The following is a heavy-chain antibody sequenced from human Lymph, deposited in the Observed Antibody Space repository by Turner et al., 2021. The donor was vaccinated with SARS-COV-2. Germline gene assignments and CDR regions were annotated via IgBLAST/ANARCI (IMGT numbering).Heavy chain of an antibody. J-gene: IGHJ6*02. V-gene: IGHV1-24*01. Sequence: QVQLVQSGAEVKKPGASVKVSCKVSGYTLTELSMHWVRQAPGKGLEWMGGFDPEDGEIIYAQKFQGRVTMTEDTYTDTAYMELSSLRSEDTAVYYCATVLCTGSSCYYYGMDVWGQGTTVTVSS. D-gene: IGHD2-15*01. CDR3: ATVLCTGSSCYYYGMDV. CDR1: GYTLTELS. CDR2: FDPEDGEI.